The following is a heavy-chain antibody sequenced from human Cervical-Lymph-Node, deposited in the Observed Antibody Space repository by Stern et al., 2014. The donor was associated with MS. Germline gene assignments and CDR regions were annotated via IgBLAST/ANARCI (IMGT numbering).Heavy chain of an antibody. D-gene: IGHD4-17*01. CDR2: INTNTGNP. CDR3: ARVWSRYGDYGMDV. Sequence: VQLVESVSELKKPGASVKVSCKASGYIFTNYAMNWVRQAPGQGLEWMGWINTNTGNPTYAQGLTGRIVFAVDTSLSTAYLQISSLKAEDTAVYYCARVWSRYGDYGMDVWGQGTTVTVSS. V-gene: IGHV7-4-1*02. J-gene: IGHJ6*02. CDR1: GYIFTNYA.